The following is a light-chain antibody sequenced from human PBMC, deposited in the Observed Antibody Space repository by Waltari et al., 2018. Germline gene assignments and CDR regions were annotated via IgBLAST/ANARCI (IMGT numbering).Light chain of an antibody. V-gene: IGLV2-8*01. CDR2: EVS. CDR1: TTDVGGYNQ. J-gene: IGLJ1*01. CDR3: SSYAGSNNGV. Sequence: QSALTQPPSASGSPGQSIPISCTGTTTDVGGYNQVPWYQQHPGKAPKLMIYEVSKRPSGVPDRFSGSKSGNTASLTVSGLQAEDEADYYCSSYAGSNNGVFGTGTKVTVL.